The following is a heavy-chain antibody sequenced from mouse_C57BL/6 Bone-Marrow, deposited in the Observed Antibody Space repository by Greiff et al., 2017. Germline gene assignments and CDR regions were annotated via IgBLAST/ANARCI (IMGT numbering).Heavy chain of an antibody. CDR3: ARGGLLRRGFAY. J-gene: IGHJ3*01. D-gene: IGHD1-1*01. CDR1: GYTFTSYG. V-gene: IGHV1-81*01. Sequence: QVQLKQSGAELARPGASVKLSCKASGYTFTSYGISWVKQRTGQGLEWIGEIYPRSGNTYYTEKFKGKATLTADKSSSTAYMELRSLTSEDSAVXFWARGGLLRRGFAYWGQGTLVTVSA. CDR2: IYPRSGNT.